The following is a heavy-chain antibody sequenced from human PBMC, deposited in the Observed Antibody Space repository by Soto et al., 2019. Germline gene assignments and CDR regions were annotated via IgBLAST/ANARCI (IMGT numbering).Heavy chain of an antibody. CDR1: GFVFKDSS. J-gene: IGHJ4*02. CDR2: IRYRACSYAT. CDR3: TRLTSAAPDY. D-gene: IGHD6-6*01. V-gene: IGHV3-73*01. Sequence: EVLLVESGGGVVQPGGSLKLSCAASGFVFKDSSIHWVRQASGKGLEWVGGIRYRACSYATAYAASVKVSFTISRDDLTNTANLQMNRLKTEDTAIYYCTRLTSAAPDYWGKGTLVTVPS.